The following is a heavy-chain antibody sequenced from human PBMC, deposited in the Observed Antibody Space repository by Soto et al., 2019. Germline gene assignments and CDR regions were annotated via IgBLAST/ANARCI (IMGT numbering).Heavy chain of an antibody. CDR3: TTYDYILGSVRYRWAY. Sequence: GGSLRLSCAASGFTFSIAWMSWVRQAPGKGLEWVARIKSKTDGGTTDHAAPVKGRFTISRDDSKNTVYLQMNSLETEDTAVYYCTTYDYILGSVRYRWAYWGQGALVTVSS. CDR1: GFTFSIAW. CDR2: IKSKTDGGTT. J-gene: IGHJ4*02. D-gene: IGHD3-16*02. V-gene: IGHV3-15*01.